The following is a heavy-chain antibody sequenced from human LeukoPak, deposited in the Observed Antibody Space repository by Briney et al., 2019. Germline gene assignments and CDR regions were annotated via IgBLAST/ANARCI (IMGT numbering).Heavy chain of an antibody. V-gene: IGHV3-30*18. J-gene: IGHJ5*02. Sequence: GRSLRLSCAASGFTFSSYAMHWVRQAPGKGLEWVAVISYDGSNKFYADSVKGRFTISRDNSKNTLYLQMNSLRAGDTAVYYCAKDRVRGVIIYLEWFDPWGQGTLVTVSS. CDR3: AKDRVRGVIIYLEWFDP. CDR1: GFTFSSYA. CDR2: ISYDGSNK. D-gene: IGHD3-10*01.